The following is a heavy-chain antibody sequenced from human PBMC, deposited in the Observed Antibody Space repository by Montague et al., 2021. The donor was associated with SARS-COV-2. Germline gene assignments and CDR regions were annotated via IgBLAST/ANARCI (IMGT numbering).Heavy chain of an antibody. D-gene: IGHD2/OR15-2a*01. J-gene: IGHJ4*02. CDR1: GGSTKTMRYY. Sequence: SETLSLTCSVSGGSTKTMRYYWAWIRQSAGRGLEWSASVYYTGHTYYTPSLAARTTIALDPTTNPSSLTLSSVAADETAIYYCATDGAGYFYFDNWGQGTPVIVSS. CDR3: ATDGAGYFYFDN. V-gene: IGHV4-39*07. CDR2: VYYTGHT.